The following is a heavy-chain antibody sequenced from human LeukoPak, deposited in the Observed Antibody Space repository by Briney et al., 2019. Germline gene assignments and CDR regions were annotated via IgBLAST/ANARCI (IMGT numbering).Heavy chain of an antibody. J-gene: IGHJ4*02. D-gene: IGHD4-11*01. Sequence: GGSLRLSCAASGFTFSSYAMHWVRQAPGKGLEWVSAISGSGGSTYYADSVKGRFTISRDNSKNTLYLQMNSLRAEDTAVYYCAVLVATVTTELGFDYWGQGTLVTVSS. CDR1: GFTFSSYA. CDR3: AVLVATVTTELGFDY. V-gene: IGHV3-23*01. CDR2: ISGSGGST.